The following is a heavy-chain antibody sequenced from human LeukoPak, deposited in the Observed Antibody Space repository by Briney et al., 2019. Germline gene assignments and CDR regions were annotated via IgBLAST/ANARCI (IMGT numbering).Heavy chain of an antibody. CDR3: ARDAAPPSQLVYYGMDV. D-gene: IGHD1-1*01. CDR1: GFTFSSYA. V-gene: IGHV3-30-3*01. CDR2: ISYDGSNK. J-gene: IGHJ6*02. Sequence: GGSLRLSCAASGFTFSSYAMHWVRQAPGKGLEWVAVISYDGSNKYYADSVKGRFIISRDNSKNTLYLQMNSLRAEDTAVYYCARDAAPPSQLVYYGMDVWGQGTTVTVSS.